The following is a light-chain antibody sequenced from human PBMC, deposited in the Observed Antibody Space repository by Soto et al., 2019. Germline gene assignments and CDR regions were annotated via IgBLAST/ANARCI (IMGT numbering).Light chain of an antibody. J-gene: IGKJ1*01. V-gene: IGKV1-6*01. CDR2: TAS. Sequence: IQMTQSPSSLSSSVGDRVTITCLRRRYIRSDLSWYHQRPGQAPNVLIYTASSLQSGVPSRFSGSGSGTDFTLTISSLQPEDCATYYCLQDYNYPWTFGQGTKVDI. CDR1: RYIRSD. CDR3: LQDYNYPWT.